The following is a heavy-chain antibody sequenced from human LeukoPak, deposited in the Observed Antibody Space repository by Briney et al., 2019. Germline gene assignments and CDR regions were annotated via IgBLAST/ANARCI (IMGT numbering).Heavy chain of an antibody. CDR3: AREFIAAAGMFDY. CDR1: GGSISSSSYY. D-gene: IGHD6-13*01. V-gene: IGHV4-39*07. J-gene: IGHJ4*02. Sequence: PSETLSLTCTVSGGSISSSSYYWGWIRQPPGKGLEWIGSIYYSGSTYYNPSLKSRVTISVDTSKNQFSLKLSSVTAADTAVYYCAREFIAAAGMFDYWGQGTLVTVSS. CDR2: IYYSGST.